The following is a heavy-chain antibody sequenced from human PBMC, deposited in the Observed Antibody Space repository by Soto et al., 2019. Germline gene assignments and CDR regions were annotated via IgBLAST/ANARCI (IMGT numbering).Heavy chain of an antibody. D-gene: IGHD6-6*01. V-gene: IGHV4-34*01. CDR3: ARGFRARTLRAVFDY. J-gene: IGHJ4*02. Sequence: SETLSLTCAVYGGSFSVYYWSWIRQPPGKGLEWIGEINHSGSTNYNPSLKSRVTISVDTSKNQFSLKLSSVNAADTDVYYCARGFRARTLRAVFDYWGQGTLVTVSS. CDR1: GGSFSVYY. CDR2: INHSGST.